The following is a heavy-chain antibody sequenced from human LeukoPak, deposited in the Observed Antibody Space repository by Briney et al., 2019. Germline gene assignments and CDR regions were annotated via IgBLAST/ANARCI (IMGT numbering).Heavy chain of an antibody. V-gene: IGHV4-39*07. CDR3: AIHYGSSGYYYFPQYYFDY. CDR2: IFYTGST. Sequence: SETLSLTCTVSSGSISTSNYYWGWVRQPPGKALEWIGNIFYTGSTYYSPSLKSRVTISLDTSRNQFSLRLNSVTAADTAVYYCAIHYGSSGYYYFPQYYFDYWGQGTLVTVSS. J-gene: IGHJ4*02. D-gene: IGHD3-22*01. CDR1: SGSISTSNYY.